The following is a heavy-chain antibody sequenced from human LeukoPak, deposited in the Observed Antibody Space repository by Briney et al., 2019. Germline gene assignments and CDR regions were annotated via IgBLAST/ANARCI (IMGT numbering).Heavy chain of an antibody. CDR1: GYTLTELS. CDR2: FDPEDGET. D-gene: IGHD2-15*01. V-gene: IGHV1-24*01. CDR3: ARDSADCSGGSCYSAEYFQH. J-gene: IGHJ1*01. Sequence: ASVKVSCKVSGYTLTELSMHWVRQAPGKGLEWMGGFDPEDGETIYAQKFQGRVTMTEDTSTDTAYMELSSLRSEDTAVYFCARDSADCSGGSCYSAEYFQHWGQGTLVTVSS.